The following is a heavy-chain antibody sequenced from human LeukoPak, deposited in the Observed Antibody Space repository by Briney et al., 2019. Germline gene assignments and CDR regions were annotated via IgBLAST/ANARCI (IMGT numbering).Heavy chain of an antibody. V-gene: IGHV3-21*04. D-gene: IGHD2-21*01. J-gene: IGHJ3*02. CDR3: TRGFSMIAIYAFDI. CDR2: ISSSSSYI. Sequence: GGSLRLSCAASGFTFSTYGMNWVRQAPGKGLEWVSSISSSSSYIHYADSVKGRFTISRDNAKNSLYLQMNSLKTEDTAVYYCTRGFSMIAIYAFDIWGQGTMVTVSS. CDR1: GFTFSTYG.